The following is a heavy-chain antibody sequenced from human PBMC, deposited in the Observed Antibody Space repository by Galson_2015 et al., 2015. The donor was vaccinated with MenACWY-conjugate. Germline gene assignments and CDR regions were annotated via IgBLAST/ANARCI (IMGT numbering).Heavy chain of an antibody. V-gene: IGHV5-51*01. J-gene: IGHJ3*01. D-gene: IGHD6-19*01. CDR2: IYPGDSET. Sequence: QSGAEVKKPGESLKISCKGSGYSFTAYWIGWVRQMPGKGLEWVGIIYPGDSETRYSPSFQGQVTISVDKSINTAYLQWNSLKASDTAMYYCARDSSGWHNWFDLWGQGTMVTVSS. CDR3: ARDSSGWHNWFDL. CDR1: GYSFTAYW.